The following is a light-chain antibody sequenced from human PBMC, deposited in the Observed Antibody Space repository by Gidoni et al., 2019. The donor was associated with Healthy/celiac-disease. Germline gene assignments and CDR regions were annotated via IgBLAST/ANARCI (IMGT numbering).Light chain of an antibody. CDR1: QSISSY. CDR3: QQSYSTPPT. CDR2: AAA. V-gene: IGKV1-39*01. J-gene: IGKJ4*02. Sequence: DIQLTQSPSFLAASVGDRVTITCRASQSISSYLYWYQQKPGKDPRLLIYAAASLQSGGPSGGSGSGSSTAFTLITSSLQPADFATFYCQQSYSTPPTFGGGTKVEIK.